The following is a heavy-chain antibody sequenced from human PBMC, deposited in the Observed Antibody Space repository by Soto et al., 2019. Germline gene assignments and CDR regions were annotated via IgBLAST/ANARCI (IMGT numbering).Heavy chain of an antibody. CDR1: GGSISSYY. V-gene: IGHV4-59*12. J-gene: IGHJ4*02. CDR3: ARDGSGSYYDPYYFDY. Sequence: SETLSLTCTVSGGSISSYYGSWIRQPPGKGLEWIGYIYYSGSTNYNPSLKSRVTISVDTSKNQFSLKLSSVTAEDTAVYYCARDGSGSYYDPYYFDYWGQGTLVTVSS. D-gene: IGHD3-10*01. CDR2: IYYSGST.